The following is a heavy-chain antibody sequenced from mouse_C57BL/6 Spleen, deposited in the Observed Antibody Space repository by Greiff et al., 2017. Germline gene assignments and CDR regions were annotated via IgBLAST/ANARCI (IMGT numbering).Heavy chain of an antibody. D-gene: IGHD1-1*01. V-gene: IGHV1-55*01. J-gene: IGHJ2*01. Sequence: VKLQQPGAELVKPGASVKMSCKASGYTFTSYWITWVKQRPGQGLEWIGDIYPGSGSTNYNEKFKSKATLTVDTSSSTAYMQLSSLTSEDSAVYYCARMDYYGSSYGYWGTGTTLTVSS. CDR1: GYTFTSYW. CDR2: IYPGSGST. CDR3: ARMDYYGSSYGY.